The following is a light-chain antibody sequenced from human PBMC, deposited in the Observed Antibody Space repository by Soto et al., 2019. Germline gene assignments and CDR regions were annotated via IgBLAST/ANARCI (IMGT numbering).Light chain of an antibody. V-gene: IGLV2-14*01. CDR3: SSFTSSTTLL. J-gene: IGLJ2*01. Sequence: QSALTQPASVSGSPGQSITISCTGTATYVGAYNYVSWYQQHPGRAPKLIIYAVTDRPSGVADRFSGSKSGDTASLTISGLQAEDEAHYYCSSFTSSTTLLFGGGTKLTVL. CDR2: AVT. CDR1: ATYVGAYNY.